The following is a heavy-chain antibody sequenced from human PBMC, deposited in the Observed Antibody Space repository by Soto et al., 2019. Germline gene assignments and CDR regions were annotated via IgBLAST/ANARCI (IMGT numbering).Heavy chain of an antibody. CDR3: VHSPALAAGY. D-gene: IGHD6-25*01. Sequence: EVQLLESGGGLVQPGGSLRLSCAPSGFTFSSYAMSWVRQAPGKGLVWVSALSGSGGRTYYADPVKGRFTISRDNSKNTLYLQMNSRRAEDTSVYYCVHSPALAAGYWGQGTLVTVSS. J-gene: IGHJ4*02. CDR1: GFTFSSYA. V-gene: IGHV3-23*01. CDR2: LSGSGGRT.